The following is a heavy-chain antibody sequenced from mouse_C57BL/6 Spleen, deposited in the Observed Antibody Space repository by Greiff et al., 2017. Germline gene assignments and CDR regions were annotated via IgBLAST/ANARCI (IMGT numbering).Heavy chain of an antibody. CDR3: ARDGDGTGYFDY. CDR1: GYSITSGYY. CDR2: ISYDGSN. V-gene: IGHV3-6*01. Sequence: EVKLMESGPGLVKPSQSLSLTCSVTGYSITSGYYWNWIRQFPGNKLEWMGYISYDGSNNYNPSLKNRISITRDTSKNQFFLKLNSVTTEDTATYYCARDGDGTGYFDYWGQGTTLTVSS. J-gene: IGHJ2*01. D-gene: IGHD4-1*01.